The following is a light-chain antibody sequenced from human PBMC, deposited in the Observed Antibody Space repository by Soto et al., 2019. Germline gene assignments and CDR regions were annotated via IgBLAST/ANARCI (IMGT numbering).Light chain of an antibody. CDR3: QHYYSNPQT. V-gene: IGKV4-1*01. CDR1: QSVLYWATNRNY. Sequence: DIVMTQSPDSLAVSLGERATINCKSSQSVLYWATNRNYLAWFQQKPGQPPKLLIYWASTRESGVPDRFSGSGSGTDFTLTISSLQAEDVAIYYCQHYYSNPQTFGQGTKVEIK. CDR2: WAS. J-gene: IGKJ1*01.